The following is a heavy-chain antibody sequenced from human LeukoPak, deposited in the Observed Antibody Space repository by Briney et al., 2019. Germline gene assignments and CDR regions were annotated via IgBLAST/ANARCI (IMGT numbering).Heavy chain of an antibody. J-gene: IGHJ4*02. CDR1: GGTFSSYA. Sequence: SVKVSCKASGGTFSSYAISWVRQAPGQGLGWMGGIIPILGTANYTQKFQGRVTITTDESTSTAYMELSSLRSEDTAVYYCARENHKSIGNTRSPSYYFDYWGQGTLVTVSS. CDR3: ARENHKSIGNTRSPSYYFDY. V-gene: IGHV1-69*05. CDR2: IIPILGTA. D-gene: IGHD1/OR15-1a*01.